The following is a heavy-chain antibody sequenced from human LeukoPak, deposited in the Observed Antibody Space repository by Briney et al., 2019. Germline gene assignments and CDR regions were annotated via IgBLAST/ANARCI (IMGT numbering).Heavy chain of an antibody. J-gene: IGHJ4*02. CDR1: GGSISSYY. V-gene: IGHV4-59*01. D-gene: IGHD3-16*01. CDR2: IYYTGST. CDR3: ARGRGYFDY. Sequence: SETLSLTCTVSGGSISSYYWSWIRQPPGKGLEWIGYIYYTGSTNHNPSLKSRVTISVDTSNNQFSLKLTSVTAAGTAVYYCARGRGYFDYWGQGTLVTVSS.